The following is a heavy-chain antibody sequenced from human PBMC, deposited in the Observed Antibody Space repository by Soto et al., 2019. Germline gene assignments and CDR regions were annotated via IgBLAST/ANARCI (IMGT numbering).Heavy chain of an antibody. J-gene: IGHJ6*02. Sequence: SETLSLTCPVSGCSISSSSYYWGWIRQPPGKGLEWIGSIYYSGSTYYNPSLKSRVTISVDTSKNQFSLKLSSVTAADTAVYYCARQIVGARGFRDYYYGMDVWGQGTTVTVSS. CDR1: GCSISSSSYY. CDR3: ARQIVGARGFRDYYYGMDV. D-gene: IGHD1-26*01. V-gene: IGHV4-39*01. CDR2: IYYSGST.